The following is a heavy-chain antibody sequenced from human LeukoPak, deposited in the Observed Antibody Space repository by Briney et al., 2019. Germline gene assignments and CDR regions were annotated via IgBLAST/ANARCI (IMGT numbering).Heavy chain of an antibody. CDR3: ARDQGRWLVRTFDY. Sequence: KASETLSLTCTVSGGSISSYYWSWIRQPPGKGLEWIGYIYYSGSTNYNPSLKSRVTISVDTSKNQFSLKLSSVTAADTAVYYCARDQGRWLVRTFDYWGQGTLVTVSS. CDR1: GGSISSYY. CDR2: IYYSGST. D-gene: IGHD6-19*01. V-gene: IGHV4-59*12. J-gene: IGHJ4*02.